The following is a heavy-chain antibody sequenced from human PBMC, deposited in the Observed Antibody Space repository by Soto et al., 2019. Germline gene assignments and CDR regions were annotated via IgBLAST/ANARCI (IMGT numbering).Heavy chain of an antibody. D-gene: IGHD2-21*02. CDR2: IYYSGNT. CDR1: GGSLSSACYY. J-gene: IGHJ4*02. V-gene: IGHV4-31*03. Sequence: TLSLPCTVSGGSLSSACYYWSWIRQHPGKGREWIWYIYYSGNTYYNPSLKSRVTRSVDTSKKQFSLKLISVTSAHTDVYYCASVVVTGIVGFDYWGQGTLGTVS. CDR3: ASVVVTGIVGFDY.